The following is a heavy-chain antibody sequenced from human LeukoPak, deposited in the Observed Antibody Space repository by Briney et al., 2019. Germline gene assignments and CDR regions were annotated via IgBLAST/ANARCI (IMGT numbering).Heavy chain of an antibody. D-gene: IGHD3-10*02. J-gene: IGHJ6*04. V-gene: IGHV3-11*04. CDR3: AELGITMIGGV. CDR1: GFTLSDLY. CDR2: ISSSGSTI. Sequence: KSGGSLTLSCAASGFTLSDLYVDWVRPAPGKGLGWDSYISSSGSTIYYADSVKGRFTISRDNAKNSLYLQMNSLRAEDTAVYYCAELGITMIGGVWGKGTTVTISS.